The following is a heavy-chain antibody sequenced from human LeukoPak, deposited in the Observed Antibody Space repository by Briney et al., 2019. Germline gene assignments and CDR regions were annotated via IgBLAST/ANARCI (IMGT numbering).Heavy chain of an antibody. J-gene: IGHJ4*01. Sequence: GASVKVSCKASGYTFTSYGISWVRQAPGQGLEWMGWISAYNGNTNYAQKLQGRVTMTTDTSTSTAYMELRSLRSDDTAVYYCARDRAGYSYGPTWPIDYWGHGTLVTVSS. CDR1: GYTFTSYG. CDR2: ISAYNGNT. CDR3: ARDRAGYSYGPTWPIDY. V-gene: IGHV1-18*04. D-gene: IGHD5-18*01.